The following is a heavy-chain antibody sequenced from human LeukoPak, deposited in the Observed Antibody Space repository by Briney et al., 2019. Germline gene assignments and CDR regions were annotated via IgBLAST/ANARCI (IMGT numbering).Heavy chain of an antibody. CDR2: INPNSGGT. CDR1: GYTFTGYC. CDR3: ATASGYCSSTSCRPLDAFDI. J-gene: IGHJ3*02. V-gene: IGHV1-2*02. Sequence: GASVKVSCKASGYTFTGYCMHWLRQAPGQGLEWMGWINPNSGGTNYQGRVTMTRDTSISTAYMELSRLRSDDTAVYYCATASGYCSSTSCRPLDAFDIWGQGTMVTVSS. D-gene: IGHD2-2*01.